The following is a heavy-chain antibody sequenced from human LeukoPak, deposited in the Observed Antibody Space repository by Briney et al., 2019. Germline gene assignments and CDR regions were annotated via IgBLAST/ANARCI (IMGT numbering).Heavy chain of an antibody. CDR2: ISGSGGST. V-gene: IGHV3-23*01. J-gene: IGHJ4*02. CDR3: AREADYYGSGSYYNV. D-gene: IGHD3-10*01. Sequence: GGSLRLSCAASGFTFGSYAMSWVRQAPGKGLEWVSAISGSGGSTYYADSVKGRFTISRDNSKNTLYLQMNSLRAEDTAVYYCAREADYYGSGSYYNVWGQGTLVTVSS. CDR1: GFTFGSYA.